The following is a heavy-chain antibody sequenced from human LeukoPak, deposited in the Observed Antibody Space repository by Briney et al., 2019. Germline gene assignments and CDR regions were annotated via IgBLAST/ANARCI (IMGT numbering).Heavy chain of an antibody. J-gene: IGHJ3*02. CDR1: GGSISSYY. CDR2: IYYSGST. CDR3: AKQDYDSSGPSTDDAFDI. D-gene: IGHD3-22*01. V-gene: IGHV4-59*08. Sequence: SETLSLTCTVSGGSISSYYWSWIRQPPGKGLEWIGYIYYSGSTNYNPSLKSRVTISVDTSKNQFSLKLSSVTAADTAVYYCAKQDYDSSGPSTDDAFDIWGQGTMVTVSS.